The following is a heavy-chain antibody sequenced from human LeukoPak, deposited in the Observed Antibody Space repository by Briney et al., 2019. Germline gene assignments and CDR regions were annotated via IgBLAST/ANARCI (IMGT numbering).Heavy chain of an antibody. V-gene: IGHV1-2*06. CDR2: ISSNSGST. Sequence: ASVKVSCKAFGYTSTGYYIHWVRQAPGQGLEWMGRISSNSGSTKYTQKFQGRVTVTRDTSVSTVYMELSRLTSDDTAVYYCARAKLGELSAVDYWGQGTLVTVSS. CDR1: GYTSTGYY. J-gene: IGHJ4*02. D-gene: IGHD3-16*02. CDR3: ARAKLGELSAVDY.